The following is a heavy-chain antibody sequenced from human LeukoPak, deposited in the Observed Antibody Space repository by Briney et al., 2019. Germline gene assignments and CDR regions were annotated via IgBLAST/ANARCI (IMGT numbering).Heavy chain of an antibody. V-gene: IGHV3-48*03. D-gene: IGHD1-26*01. CDR3: ARAPKFRLVGVPKGPFDP. CDR2: ISSSGSTI. J-gene: IGHJ5*02. Sequence: GGALRLSCAASGLTFSSYEMNWVRQAPGKGLEWVSSISSSGSTIYYADSVKGRFTISRDNAKNSLYLQMNSLRAEDTAVYYCARAPKFRLVGVPKGPFDPWGQGTLVTVSS. CDR1: GLTFSSYE.